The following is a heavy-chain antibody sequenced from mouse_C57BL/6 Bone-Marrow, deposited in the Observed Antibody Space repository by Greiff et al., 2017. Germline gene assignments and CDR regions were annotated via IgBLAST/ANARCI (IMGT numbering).Heavy chain of an antibody. CDR3: ARTDGYSYYYYAMDY. Sequence: VHLVESGPGLVAPSQSLSITCTVSGFSLTSYAISWVRQPPGKGLEWLGVIWTGGGTNYNSALKSRLSISKDNSKSQVFLKMNSLQTDDTARYYCARTDGYSYYYYAMDYWGQGTSVTVSS. CDR2: IWTGGGT. J-gene: IGHJ4*01. V-gene: IGHV2-9-1*01. D-gene: IGHD2-3*01. CDR1: GFSLTSYA.